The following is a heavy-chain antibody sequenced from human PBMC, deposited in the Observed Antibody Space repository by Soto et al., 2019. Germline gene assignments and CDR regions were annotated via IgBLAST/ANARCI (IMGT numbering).Heavy chain of an antibody. CDR1: GDSVSSNSAA. D-gene: IGHD1-1*01. CDR3: ERTGKTQGQAGYALDM. CDR2: TYYRSKWYN. Sequence: SQTLSLTCAISGDSVSSNSAAWNWIRQSPSRGLEWLGRTYYRSKWYNDYAVSVKSRITINPDTSKNQFSLQLNSVTPEDTAVSYCERTGKTQGQAGYALDMWGQGTMVTVSS. V-gene: IGHV6-1*01. J-gene: IGHJ3*02.